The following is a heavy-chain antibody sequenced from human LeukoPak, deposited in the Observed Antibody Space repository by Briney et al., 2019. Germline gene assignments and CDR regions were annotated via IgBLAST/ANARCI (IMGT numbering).Heavy chain of an antibody. D-gene: IGHD2-15*01. CDR3: ASLYCSGGSCYFDY. V-gene: IGHV4-59*01. Sequence: SETLSLTCTVSGGSISSYYWSWIRQPPGKGLEWIGYIYYSGSTNYNPSLKSRVTISVDTSKNQCSLKLSSVTAADTAVYYCASLYCSGGSCYFDYWGQGTLVTVSS. CDR2: IYYSGST. CDR1: GGSISSYY. J-gene: IGHJ4*02.